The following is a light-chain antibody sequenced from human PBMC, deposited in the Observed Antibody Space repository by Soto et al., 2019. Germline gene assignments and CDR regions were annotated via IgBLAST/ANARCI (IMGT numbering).Light chain of an antibody. CDR1: QSISRY. V-gene: IGKV3-20*01. Sequence: EIVLTQSRGTLSLSPGERTTLSCRASQSISRYLAWYQQKPGQGPRLLIYGASSRATGTPDRFSGSGSGTDFTLTINRLEPEDFALYYCQQYGSSPPTFGQGTKVE. CDR2: GAS. J-gene: IGKJ1*01. CDR3: QQYGSSPPT.